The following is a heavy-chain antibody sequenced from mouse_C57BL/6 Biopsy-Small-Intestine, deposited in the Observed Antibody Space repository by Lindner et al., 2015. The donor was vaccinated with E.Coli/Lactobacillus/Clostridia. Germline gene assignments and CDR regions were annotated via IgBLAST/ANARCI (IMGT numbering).Heavy chain of an antibody. CDR1: GYSFTGYN. Sequence: VQLQESGSELVKPGASVKISCKASGYSFTGYNMNWVKQSHGGSLEWVGNIDPYSGFTTYNQKFKGRATLTVDKSSTTAYMHLNSLTSEDSAVYYCARGGDFWGQGTTLTVSS. V-gene: IGHV1S135*01. CDR2: IDPYSGFT. CDR3: ARGGDF. J-gene: IGHJ2*01.